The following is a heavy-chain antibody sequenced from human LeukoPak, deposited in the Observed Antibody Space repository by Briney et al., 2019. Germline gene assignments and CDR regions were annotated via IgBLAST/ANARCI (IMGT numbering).Heavy chain of an antibody. J-gene: IGHJ3*02. CDR3: ARDNCSSTSCPLEYFPGAAFDI. CDR1: GFTFSSYW. CDR2: IKQDGSEK. V-gene: IGHV3-7*03. D-gene: IGHD2-2*01. Sequence: GGSLRLSCAASGFTFSSYWMSWVRLAPGKGLEWVATIKQDGSEKYYVDSVKGRFTISRDNAKNSLYLQMNSLRAEDTAVYYCARDNCSSTSCPLEYFPGAAFDIWGQGTMVTVSS.